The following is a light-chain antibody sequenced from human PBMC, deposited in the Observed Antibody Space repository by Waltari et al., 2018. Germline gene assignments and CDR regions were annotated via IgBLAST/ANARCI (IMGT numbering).Light chain of an antibody. V-gene: IGLV2-14*03. CDR1: SSDVGGYNY. J-gene: IGLJ2*01. CDR3: SSYISSDTLEL. Sequence: QSALTQPASVSGSPGPSITISCTGTSSDVGGYNYVSWYQQHPGKAPKLIIYDVSNRPSGVSNRFSGSKSGNTASLTISGLQAEDEADYYCSSYISSDTLELFGGGTSLTV. CDR2: DVS.